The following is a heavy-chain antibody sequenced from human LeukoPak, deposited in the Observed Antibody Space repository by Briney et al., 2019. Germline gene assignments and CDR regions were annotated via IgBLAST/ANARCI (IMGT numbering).Heavy chain of an antibody. Sequence: GGSLRLSCAASGFAFSDFAMIWVRQPPGKGLEWVSSIFQGGGEIHYADSVRGRFTISRDNSRSTLFLQMNSLRAEDTAIYYCATYRQVMLPFESWGQGTLVTVSS. D-gene: IGHD5-18*01. CDR1: GFAFSDFA. V-gene: IGHV3-23*01. CDR3: ATYRQVMLPFES. J-gene: IGHJ4*02. CDR2: IFQGGGEI.